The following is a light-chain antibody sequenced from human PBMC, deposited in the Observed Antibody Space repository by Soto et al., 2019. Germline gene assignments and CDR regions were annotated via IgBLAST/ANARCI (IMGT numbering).Light chain of an antibody. V-gene: IGLV1-47*02. J-gene: IGLJ2*01. CDR2: SNN. CDR3: ASWDDRLGAVI. Sequence: QSVLTQPPSASGTPGRSGLISCSGSSSNIPGTNYSYWYQHLPGAAPKLLMHSNNLRPSGVPERLSGAKAGTSASLAISGLRSEDEAVYYCASWDDRLGAVIFGGGTKVTVL. CDR1: SSNIPGTNY.